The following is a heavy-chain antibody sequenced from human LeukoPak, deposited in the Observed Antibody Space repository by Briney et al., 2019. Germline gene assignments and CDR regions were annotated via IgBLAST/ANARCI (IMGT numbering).Heavy chain of an antibody. Sequence: GGSLRLSCAPSGFTAITNDMTWVRQPPGKGLEWVSVLYSDGNTKYADSVQGRFTISRDNSKNTLYLEMNSLSPDDTAVYYCARGVEPLAANTLAYWGQGTLVTVSS. CDR2: LYSDGNT. D-gene: IGHD1-14*01. CDR3: ARGVEPLAANTLAY. V-gene: IGHV3-53*01. J-gene: IGHJ4*02. CDR1: GFTAITND.